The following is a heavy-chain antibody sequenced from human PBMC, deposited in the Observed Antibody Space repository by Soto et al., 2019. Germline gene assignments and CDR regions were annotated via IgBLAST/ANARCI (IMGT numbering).Heavy chain of an antibody. J-gene: IGHJ4*02. D-gene: IGHD2-2*01. V-gene: IGHV3-23*01. CDR1: GFTFSSYA. CDR2: ISGSGGST. CDR3: AKDIRAISTFDY. Sequence: GGSLRLSCAASGFTFSSYAMSWVRQAPGKGLEWVSAISGSGGSTYYADSVKGRFTISRDNSKNTLYLQMNSLRAEDTAVYYFAKDIRAISTFDYWGQGTLVTVSS.